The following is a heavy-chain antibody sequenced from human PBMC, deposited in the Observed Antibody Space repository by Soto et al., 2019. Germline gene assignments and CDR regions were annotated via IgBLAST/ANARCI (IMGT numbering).Heavy chain of an antibody. V-gene: IGHV4-4*07. CDR2: IYTSGST. J-gene: IGHJ4*02. Sequence: QVQLQESGPGLVKPSETLSLTCTVSGGSISSYYWSWIRQPAVKGLEWLGRIYTSGSTNYNPSRKSRVTMSVDTSKNQFSLKLSSVTAADTAVYYCARDRQQFFDYWGQGTLVTVSS. CDR1: GGSISSYY. CDR3: ARDRQQFFDY. D-gene: IGHD6-13*01.